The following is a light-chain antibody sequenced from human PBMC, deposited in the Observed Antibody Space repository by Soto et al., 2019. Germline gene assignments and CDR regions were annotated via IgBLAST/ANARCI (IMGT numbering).Light chain of an antibody. V-gene: IGKV3-15*01. CDR2: GAS. CDR1: QSVNSK. Sequence: EIVMTQSPATLSVSPGERATLSCRASQSVNSKLAWYQQKPGQGPRLLIYGASTRATGIPARFNGSGSGTEFTLTISSLQPDDFATYYCQQYNNYLWTFGQGTKVDIK. CDR3: QQYNNYLWT. J-gene: IGKJ1*01.